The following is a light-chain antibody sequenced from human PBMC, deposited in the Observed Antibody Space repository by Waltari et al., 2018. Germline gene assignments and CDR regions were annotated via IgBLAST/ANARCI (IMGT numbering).Light chain of an antibody. J-gene: IGLJ2*01. CDR2: GKN. CDR3: NSRDSSGNHLV. CDR1: SLRSYY. V-gene: IGLV3-19*01. Sequence: SSELTQDPAVSVALGQTVRITCQGDSLRSYYASWYQQKPGQAPVLVIYGKNNRPSWIPDRFSGSSSGNTSSLTITGAQAEDGADYYCNSRDSSGNHLVFGGGTKLTVL.